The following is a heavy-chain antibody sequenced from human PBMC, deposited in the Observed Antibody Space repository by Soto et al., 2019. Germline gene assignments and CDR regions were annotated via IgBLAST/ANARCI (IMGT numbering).Heavy chain of an antibody. J-gene: IGHJ4*02. D-gene: IGHD5-18*01. CDR1: GFTFSSYA. CDR3: GKLLATAMTFDY. Sequence: PXVSLRLSCAASGFTFSSYAMSWVRQAPGKGLEWVSAISGSGGSTYYADSVKGRFTISRDNSKNTLYLQMNSLRAEDTAVYDCGKLLATAMTFDYWGQGALVTVTS. CDR2: ISGSGGST. V-gene: IGHV3-23*01.